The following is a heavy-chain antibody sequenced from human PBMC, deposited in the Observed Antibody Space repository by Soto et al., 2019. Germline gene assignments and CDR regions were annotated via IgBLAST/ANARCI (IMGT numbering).Heavy chain of an antibody. CDR2: IRNSGGFT. CDR3: AKDYFETKGPYFFDY. J-gene: IGHJ4*02. V-gene: IGHV3-23*01. D-gene: IGHD1-26*01. Sequence: VQLLESGGGLVQPGGSLRLSCAASGFTFNNYAMNWVRQAPGKGLEWVSAIRNSGGFTCYADSVKGRFTISRDNSKNTLYLHMNSLRAEDTALYYCAKDYFETKGPYFFDYWGQGTLVTVSS. CDR1: GFTFNNYA.